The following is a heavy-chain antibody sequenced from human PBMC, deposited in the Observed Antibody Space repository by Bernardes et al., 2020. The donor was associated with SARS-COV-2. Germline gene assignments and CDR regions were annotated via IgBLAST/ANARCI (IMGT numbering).Heavy chain of an antibody. CDR1: GYTFTGYY. CDR3: ARGRQQSRGYFDY. Sequence: ASVKVCWKTSGYTFTGYYIHWVRQAPGQGLELMGWINPYSADTNSAQNFHGRVTMTRDTSINTAYMELSRLRSDDTAVYYCARGRQQSRGYFDYWGQGTLVTVSS. D-gene: IGHD6-13*01. V-gene: IGHV1-2*02. CDR2: INPYSADT. J-gene: IGHJ4*02.